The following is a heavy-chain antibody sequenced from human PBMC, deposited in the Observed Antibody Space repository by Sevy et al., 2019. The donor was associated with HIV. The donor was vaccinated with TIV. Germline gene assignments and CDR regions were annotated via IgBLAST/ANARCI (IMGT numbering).Heavy chain of an antibody. CDR3: ARALRPYSFDTSTYFDY. Sequence: ETLSLTFTVSGASISSHYWSWIRQPPGKGLEWIGYIYYSGSTNYNPSLKSRVTMSVDTSKNQFSLKLRSVTAADTAMYYCARALRPYSFDTSTYFDYWGQGTLVTVSS. CDR2: IYYSGST. D-gene: IGHD3-22*01. J-gene: IGHJ4*02. V-gene: IGHV4-59*11. CDR1: GASISSHY.